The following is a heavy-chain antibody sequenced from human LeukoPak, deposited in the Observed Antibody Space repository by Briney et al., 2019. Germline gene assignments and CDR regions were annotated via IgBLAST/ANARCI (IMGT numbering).Heavy chain of an antibody. Sequence: GGSLRPSCTTSGFTFGDYSMSWVRQAPGKGLEWVGFIRSKTYGGTTEYAASVRGRFSISRDDSKSIAYLHMTSLKIEDTAVYYCARFLPFDYWGQGTLVAVSS. CDR2: IRSKTYGGTT. CDR3: ARFLPFDY. J-gene: IGHJ4*02. CDR1: GFTFGDYS. V-gene: IGHV3-49*04.